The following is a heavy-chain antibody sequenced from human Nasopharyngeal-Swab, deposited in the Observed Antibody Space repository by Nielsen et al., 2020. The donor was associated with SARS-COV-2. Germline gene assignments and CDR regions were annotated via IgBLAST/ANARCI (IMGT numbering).Heavy chain of an antibody. D-gene: IGHD5-12*01. Sequence: WIRQPPGKGLEWVSGISYDGRNKFYTDSVKGRITISRDSSKNTLYLEMNSLRPEDTAVYFCARENIGYFYFDFWGLGTLVTVSS. V-gene: IGHV3-30*04. CDR3: ARENIGYFYFDF. J-gene: IGHJ4*02. CDR2: ISYDGRNK.